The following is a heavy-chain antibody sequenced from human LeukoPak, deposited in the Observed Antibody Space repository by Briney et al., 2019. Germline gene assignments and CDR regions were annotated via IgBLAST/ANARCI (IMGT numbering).Heavy chain of an antibody. D-gene: IGHD2-21*02. CDR1: GYSISSGYF. Sequence: SETLSLTCTVSGYSISSGYFWGWMRQPPGKGLEWIESIYHSVTTHYNPSLKSRVTISLDTSKNQFSLKLSSVTAADTAVYYCARAYCVGDCSVLHIYFDYWGQGTLVTVSS. CDR2: IYHSVTT. V-gene: IGHV4-38-2*02. J-gene: IGHJ4*02. CDR3: ARAYCVGDCSVLHIYFDY.